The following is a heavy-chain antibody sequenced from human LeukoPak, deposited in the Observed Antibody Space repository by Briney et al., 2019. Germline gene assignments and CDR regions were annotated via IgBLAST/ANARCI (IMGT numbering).Heavy chain of an antibody. J-gene: IGHJ4*02. CDR1: GFIFSNYG. CDR2: ISGSGGST. D-gene: IGHD3-10*01. Sequence: PGGSLRLSCAASGFIFSNYGMNWVRQAPGKGLEWVSAISGSGGSTYYADSVKGRFTISRDNSKNTLYLQMNGLRAEDTAVYYCAKDSSSRGWVFDYWGQGTLVTVSS. CDR3: AKDSSSRGWVFDY. V-gene: IGHV3-23*01.